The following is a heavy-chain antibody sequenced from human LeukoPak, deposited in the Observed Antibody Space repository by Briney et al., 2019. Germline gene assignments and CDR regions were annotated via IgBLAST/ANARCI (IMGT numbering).Heavy chain of an antibody. CDR3: ARALDQRYYYYYYMDV. V-gene: IGHV4-59*10. D-gene: IGHD1-1*01. J-gene: IGHJ6*03. CDR1: GGSFSGYY. Sequence: PSETLSLTCAVYGGSFSGYYWSWIRQPAGKGLEWIGRIYTSGSTNYNPSLKSRVTISVDTSKNQFSLKLSSVAAADTAVYYCARALDQRYYYYYYMDVWGKGTTVTISS. CDR2: IYTSGST.